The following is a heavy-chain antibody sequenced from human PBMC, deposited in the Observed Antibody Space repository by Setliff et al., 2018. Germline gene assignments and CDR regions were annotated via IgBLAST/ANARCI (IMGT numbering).Heavy chain of an antibody. Sequence: PSETLSLTCSVYGESFSNNYWSWIRQPPGKGLEWIEEINHRGSTYYNPSLKSRVTISVDTPNNQFSLKLSSVTAADTAVFYCARGYAARVGFGNWFDPWGQGTLVTVSS. V-gene: IGHV4-34*01. D-gene: IGHD6-6*01. CDR3: ARGYAARVGFGNWFDP. J-gene: IGHJ5*02. CDR2: INHRGST. CDR1: GESFSNNY.